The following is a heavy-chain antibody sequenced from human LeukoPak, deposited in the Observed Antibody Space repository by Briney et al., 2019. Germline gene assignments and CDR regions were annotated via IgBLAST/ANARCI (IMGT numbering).Heavy chain of an antibody. J-gene: IGHJ4*02. Sequence: ASVKVSCKASGYTFTSYAMNWVRQAPGQGLEWMGWINTNTGNPTYAQGFTGRFVFSLDTSVSTAYLQISSLKAEDTAVYYCARLFKGATERVGYYFDYWGQGTLVTVSS. CDR3: ARLFKGATERVGYYFDY. CDR2: INTNTGNP. CDR1: GYTFTSYA. V-gene: IGHV7-4-1*02. D-gene: IGHD1-26*01.